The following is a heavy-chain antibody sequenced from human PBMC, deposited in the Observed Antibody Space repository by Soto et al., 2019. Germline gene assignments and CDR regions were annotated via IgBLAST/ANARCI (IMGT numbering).Heavy chain of an antibody. D-gene: IGHD5-12*01. CDR1: GFTFDDYA. CDR3: AKDSTLDGYNSAPIDY. Sequence: GGSLRLSCAASGFTFDDYAMHWVRQAPGKGLEWVSGISWNSGNIGYADSVKGRFTISRDNAKNCLYLQMNSLRAEDTALYYCAKDSTLDGYNSAPIDYWGQGTLVTVSS. V-gene: IGHV3-9*01. CDR2: ISWNSGNI. J-gene: IGHJ4*02.